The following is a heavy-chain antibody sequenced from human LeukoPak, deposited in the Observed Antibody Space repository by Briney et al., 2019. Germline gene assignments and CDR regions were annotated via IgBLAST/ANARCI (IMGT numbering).Heavy chain of an antibody. CDR2: ISYDGSNK. D-gene: IGHD2-2*01. Sequence: GGSLRLSCAASGFTFSSYGMHWVRQAPGKGLEWVAVISYDGSNKYYADSVKGRFTISRDNSKNTLYLQMNSLRAEDTAVYYCAKSSSTTWGTFDYWGQGTLVTVSS. V-gene: IGHV3-30*18. CDR1: GFTFSSYG. J-gene: IGHJ4*02. CDR3: AKSSSTTWGTFDY.